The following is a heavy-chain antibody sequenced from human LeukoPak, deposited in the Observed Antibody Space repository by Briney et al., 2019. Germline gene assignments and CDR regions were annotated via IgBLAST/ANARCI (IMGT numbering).Heavy chain of an antibody. CDR1: GFTFSSYG. CDR3: AKDGYTEWLGLYYFDY. Sequence: GGSVRLSCAASGFTFSSYGMSWVRQAPGKGLEWVSGISGSGGRTYYADFVKGRFTISRDNSKNTLFLQMNSLRAEDTAVYYCAKDGYTEWLGLYYFDYWGQGTLVTVSS. J-gene: IGHJ4*02. D-gene: IGHD6-19*01. V-gene: IGHV3-23*01. CDR2: ISGSGGRT.